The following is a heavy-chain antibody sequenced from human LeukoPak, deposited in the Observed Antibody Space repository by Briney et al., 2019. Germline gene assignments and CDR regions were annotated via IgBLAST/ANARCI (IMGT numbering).Heavy chain of an antibody. CDR2: ISRDGSTT. CDR3: ARETDGYNQWYFDY. CDR1: GLTLISYW. J-gene: IGHJ4*02. Sequence: GGSLRPSWPPSGLTLISYWMQWVRQPPGKGRGWVSRISRDGSTTTYADSVKGRFTISRDNAKNTLYLQINSLRAEDTAVYYCARETDGYNQWYFDYWGQGTLVTVSS. D-gene: IGHD5-24*01. V-gene: IGHV3-74*03.